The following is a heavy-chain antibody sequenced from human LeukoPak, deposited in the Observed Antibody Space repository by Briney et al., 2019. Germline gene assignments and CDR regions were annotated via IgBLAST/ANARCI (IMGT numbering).Heavy chain of an antibody. V-gene: IGHV4-4*07. CDR1: GGSISSYY. Sequence: SETLSLTCTVSGGSISSYYWSWIRQPAGKGLEWIGRIYTSGSTNYNPSLKSRVTMSVDTSKNQFSLKLSSVTAADTAVYYCAREDFWSGRDAFDIWGQGTMVTVSS. D-gene: IGHD3-3*01. J-gene: IGHJ3*02. CDR2: IYTSGST. CDR3: AREDFWSGRDAFDI.